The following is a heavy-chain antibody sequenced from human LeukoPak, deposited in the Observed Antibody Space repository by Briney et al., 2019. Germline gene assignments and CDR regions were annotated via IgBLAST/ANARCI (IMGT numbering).Heavy chain of an antibody. CDR1: GFTFSDSD. Sequence: GGSLRLSCAASGFTFSDSDMHWVRQASGKGLEWVGPIRSKANSYATAYAASVKGRFTISRDDSKNTAYLQMTSLKTEDTAVYYCTTLDFDFWGQGTLVTVSS. J-gene: IGHJ4*02. CDR3: TTLDFDF. V-gene: IGHV3-73*01. CDR2: IRSKANSYAT.